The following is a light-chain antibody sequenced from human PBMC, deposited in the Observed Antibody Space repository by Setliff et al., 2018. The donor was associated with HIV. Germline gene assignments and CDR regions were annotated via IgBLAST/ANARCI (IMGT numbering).Light chain of an antibody. CDR1: PSITSW. Sequence: DIQMTQSPSTLSASVGDRVTITCRASPSITSWLAWYQQKPGKAPKLLISKASSLESGVPSRFSGSGSGTEFTLTISSLQPDDFATYYCQQYNSFSITFGQGTRLEIK. CDR3: QQYNSFSIT. V-gene: IGKV1-5*03. J-gene: IGKJ5*01. CDR2: KAS.